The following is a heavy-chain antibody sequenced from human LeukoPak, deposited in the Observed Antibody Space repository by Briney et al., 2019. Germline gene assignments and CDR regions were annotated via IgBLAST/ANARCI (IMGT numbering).Heavy chain of an antibody. CDR2: ISSSGSTI. Sequence: GGSLRLCCAASGFTLSDYYMSWIRQAPGKGLEWVSYISSSGSTIYYADSVKGRFTISRDNAKNSLYLQMNSLRAEDTAVYYCASNYAYYYDSSGYYTTWGQGTLVTVSS. D-gene: IGHD3-22*01. CDR3: ASNYAYYYDSSGYYTT. J-gene: IGHJ5*02. CDR1: GFTLSDYY. V-gene: IGHV3-11*04.